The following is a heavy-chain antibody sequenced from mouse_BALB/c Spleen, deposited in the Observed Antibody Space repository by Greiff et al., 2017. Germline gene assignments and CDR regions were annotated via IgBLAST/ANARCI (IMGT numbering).Heavy chain of an antibody. V-gene: IGHV2-2*02. Sequence: VQLVESGPGLVQPSQSLSITCTVSGFSLTSYGVHWVRQSPGKGLEWLGVIWSGGSTDYNAAFISRLSISKDNSKSQVFFKMNSLQANDTAIYYCARTIPYAMDYWGQGTSVTVSS. CDR2: IWSGGST. CDR1: GFSLTSYG. J-gene: IGHJ4*01. CDR3: ARTIPYAMDY.